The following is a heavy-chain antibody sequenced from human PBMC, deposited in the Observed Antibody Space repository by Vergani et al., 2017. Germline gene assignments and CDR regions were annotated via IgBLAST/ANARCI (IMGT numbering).Heavy chain of an antibody. D-gene: IGHD5-18*01. Sequence: QLQLQESGPGLVKASETLSLTCTVSGGSISSSSYFWGWIRQPPGKGLECIGNFFSGGSTYYNPSLKSRVTISVDTSKNQFSLKVRSVTAADTAVYYCARQFWGGGGYRFDHWGQGTLVTVSS. CDR1: GGSISSSSYF. V-gene: IGHV4-39*01. J-gene: IGHJ4*02. CDR2: FFSGGST. CDR3: ARQFWGGGGYRFDH.